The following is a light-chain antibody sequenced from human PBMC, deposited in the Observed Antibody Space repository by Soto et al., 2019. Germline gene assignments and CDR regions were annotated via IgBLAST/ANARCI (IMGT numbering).Light chain of an antibody. J-gene: IGLJ2*01. V-gene: IGLV2-23*02. Sequence: QSALTQPASVSGSPGQSIAISCTGTSSDVGSYNLVSWYQQHPGKAPKLMIYEVSKWPSGVSNRFSGSKSGNTASLTITGLQAEDEADYYCCSYASSSTLEVFGGGTKLTVL. CDR1: SSDVGSYNL. CDR3: CSYASSSTLEV. CDR2: EVS.